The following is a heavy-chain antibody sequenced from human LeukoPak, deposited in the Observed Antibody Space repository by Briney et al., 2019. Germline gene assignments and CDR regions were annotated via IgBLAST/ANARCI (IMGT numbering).Heavy chain of an antibody. CDR2: ISGSGGST. CDR1: GFTFSSYA. V-gene: IGHV3-23*01. J-gene: IGHJ5*02. CDR3: AKEPHYDILTGYSP. D-gene: IGHD3-9*01. Sequence: GGSLRLSCAASGFTFSSYAMSWVRQAPGKGLEWVSAISGSGGSTYYADSVKGRFTISRDNSKSTLYLQMNSLRAEDTAVYYCAKEPHYDILTGYSPWGQGTLVTVSS.